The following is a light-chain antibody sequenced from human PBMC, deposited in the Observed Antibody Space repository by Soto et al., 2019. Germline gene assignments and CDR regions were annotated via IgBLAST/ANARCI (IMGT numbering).Light chain of an antibody. Sequence: SYDLTQPSSVSVSPGQTARITCSGDVLAKKYGRWFQEKPGQAPVVVIYRDSERPSGIPERFSGSSSGTTVTLTISGAQVDDEADYYCYSAADNTVIFGGGTKLTVL. V-gene: IGLV3-27*01. CDR1: VLAKKY. CDR3: YSAADNTVI. CDR2: RDS. J-gene: IGLJ2*01.